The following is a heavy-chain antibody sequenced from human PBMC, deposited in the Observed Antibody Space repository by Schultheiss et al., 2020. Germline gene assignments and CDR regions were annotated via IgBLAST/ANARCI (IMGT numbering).Heavy chain of an antibody. CDR2: ISYDGSNK. V-gene: IGHV3-30-3*01. D-gene: IGHD3-10*01. CDR1: GFTFSSYA. J-gene: IGHJ4*02. Sequence: GESLKISCAASGFTFSSYAMSWVRQAPGKGLEWVAVISYDGSNKYYADSVKGRFTISRDNSKNTLYLQMNSLRAEDTAVYYCAREGNYYGSGSYYNEFNYWGQGTLVTVSS. CDR3: AREGNYYGSGSYYNEFNY.